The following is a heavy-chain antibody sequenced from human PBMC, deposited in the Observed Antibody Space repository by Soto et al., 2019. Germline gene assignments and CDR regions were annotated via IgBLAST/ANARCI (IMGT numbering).Heavy chain of an antibody. CDR2: INPSGGST. CDR3: ARDGTMIVVASTENWFDP. D-gene: IGHD3-22*01. V-gene: IGHV1-46*01. CDR1: GYTFTSYY. Sequence: ASVKVSCKASGYTFTSYYMHWVRQAPGQGLEWRGIINPSGGSTSYAQKFQGRVTMTRDTSTSTVYMELSSLRSEDTAVYYCARDGTMIVVASTENWFDPWGQGTLVTVSS. J-gene: IGHJ5*02.